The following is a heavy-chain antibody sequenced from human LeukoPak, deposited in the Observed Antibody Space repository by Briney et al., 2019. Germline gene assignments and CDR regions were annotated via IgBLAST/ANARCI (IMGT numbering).Heavy chain of an antibody. V-gene: IGHV3-30*18. Sequence: PGGSLRLSCVASGVTFGSYGMHWVRQAPGKGLEWVTVTSYDGNNKYYADSVKGRFTISRDNSKNMLYLQMNSLRVEDTAVYYCAKDSGLFYYYGMDVWGRGTTVTVSS. CDR1: GVTFGSYG. CDR3: AKDSGLFYYYGMDV. CDR2: TSYDGNNK. D-gene: IGHD3-10*01. J-gene: IGHJ6*02.